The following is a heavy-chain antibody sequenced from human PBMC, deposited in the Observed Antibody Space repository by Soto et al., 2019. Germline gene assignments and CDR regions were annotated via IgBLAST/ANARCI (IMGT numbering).Heavy chain of an antibody. CDR2: IYFTGST. CDR3: TRGPPRVQWFDP. J-gene: IGHJ5*02. Sequence: SETLSLTCTVSGGAVSGGTYYWSWIRQPPGKGLEWIGHIYFTGSTNYNPSLKSRVTMSLDTSRNQFSLKLSSVTAADTAVYYCTRGPPRVQWFDPWGLGTLVTVSS. V-gene: IGHV4-61*01. CDR1: GGAVSGGTYY.